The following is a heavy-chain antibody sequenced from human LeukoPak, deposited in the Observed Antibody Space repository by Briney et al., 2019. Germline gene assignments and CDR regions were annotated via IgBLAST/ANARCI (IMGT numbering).Heavy chain of an antibody. CDR1: GVTLSTYA. D-gene: IGHD1-7*01. Sequence: GGSLRLSCAASGVTLSTYAMSWARQAPGKGLEWLGRIKSISYGGTIDYAAPVKGRFTISRDDSKNTLYLQMDSLETEDTAIYYCTRTWPGNTCFNFWGQGTLVTVSS. CDR2: IKSISYGGTI. V-gene: IGHV3-15*01. CDR3: TRTWPGNTCFNF. J-gene: IGHJ4*02.